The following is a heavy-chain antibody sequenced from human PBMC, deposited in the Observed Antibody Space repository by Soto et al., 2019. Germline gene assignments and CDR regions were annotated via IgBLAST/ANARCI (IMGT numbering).Heavy chain of an antibody. V-gene: IGHV3-30*18. CDR1: GFTFSSYG. CDR3: AKGDSHNPDDY. CDR2: ISYDGSNK. Sequence: PGGSLRLSCAASGFTFSSYGMHWVRQAPGKGLEWVAVISYDGSNKYYADSVKGRFTISRDNSKNTLYLQMNSLRAEDTAVYYCAKGDSHNPDDYWGQGTLVTVSS. D-gene: IGHD1-1*01. J-gene: IGHJ4*02.